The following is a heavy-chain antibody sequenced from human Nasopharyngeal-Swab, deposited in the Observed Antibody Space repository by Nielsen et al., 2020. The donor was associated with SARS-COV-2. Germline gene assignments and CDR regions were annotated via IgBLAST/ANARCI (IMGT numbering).Heavy chain of an antibody. V-gene: IGHV3-48*03. J-gene: IGHJ4*02. CDR3: ARVPRAYYDILTGYSSTYYFDY. CDR2: ISSSGSTI. Sequence: GESLKISCAASGFTFSSYEMNWVRQAPGKGLEWVSYISSSGSTIYYADSVKGRFTISRDNAKNSLYLQMNSLRAEDTAVYYCARVPRAYYDILTGYSSTYYFDYWGQGTLVTVSS. D-gene: IGHD3-9*01. CDR1: GFTFSSYE.